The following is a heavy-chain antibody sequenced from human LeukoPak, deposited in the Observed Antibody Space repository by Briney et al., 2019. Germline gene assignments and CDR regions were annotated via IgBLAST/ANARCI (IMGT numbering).Heavy chain of an antibody. CDR2: IYYSGST. D-gene: IGHD2-2*01. V-gene: IGHV4-59*01. Sequence: SETLSLXCTVSGGSISNYYWSWIRQPPGKGLEWIGYIYYSGSTNYNPSLKSRVTISVDTSKNQFSLKLSSVTAAGTAVYYCARVKDIVVVPADASAFDIWGQGTMVTVSS. J-gene: IGHJ3*02. CDR3: ARVKDIVVVPADASAFDI. CDR1: GGSISNYY.